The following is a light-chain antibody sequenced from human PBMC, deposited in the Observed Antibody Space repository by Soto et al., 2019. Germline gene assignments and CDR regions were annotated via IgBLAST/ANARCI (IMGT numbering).Light chain of an antibody. V-gene: IGKV3D-15*01. J-gene: IGKJ1*01. CDR1: KSVRSR. CDR2: AAS. CDR3: QQYYSTSWT. Sequence: EVVMTQSPDTLSVSPGETVTLSCRAGKSVRSRWAGYQKKPVHAPRLLIYAASSRATSIPDRFSGSGAGTDVTLTISSLQAEDVSVYYCQQYYSTSWTFGQGTKVDI.